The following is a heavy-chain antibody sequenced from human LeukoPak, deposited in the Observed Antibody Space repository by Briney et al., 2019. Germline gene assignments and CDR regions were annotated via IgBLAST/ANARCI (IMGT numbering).Heavy chain of an antibody. D-gene: IGHD6-13*01. V-gene: IGHV3-23*01. CDR3: AKVGHGYSSIPLLDY. CDR2: IRGRVVST. Sequence: GGSLRLSCAASGFTFSSYAMIWVRQAPGKGREWVSAIRGRVVSTYYADSVKGRFTISSDNSKNTLYLKMNSLRAEDTAVYYCAKVGHGYSSIPLLDYWGQGTLVTVSS. J-gene: IGHJ4*02. CDR1: GFTFSSYA.